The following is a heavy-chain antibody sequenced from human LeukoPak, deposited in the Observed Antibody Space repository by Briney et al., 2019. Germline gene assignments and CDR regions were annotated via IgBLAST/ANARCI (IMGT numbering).Heavy chain of an antibody. D-gene: IGHD5-24*01. CDR1: GVSISSYY. Sequence: SETLSLTCTVCGVSISSYYWSWLQQPPGKGLELIGFIYDTWSTNYNPSLKSRVTISVDTSKNQVSLRLSSLTASDTAVYYCARENPGATRLFDYWGQGTLVTVSS. CDR2: IYDTWST. V-gene: IGHV4-59*01. J-gene: IGHJ4*02. CDR3: ARENPGATRLFDY.